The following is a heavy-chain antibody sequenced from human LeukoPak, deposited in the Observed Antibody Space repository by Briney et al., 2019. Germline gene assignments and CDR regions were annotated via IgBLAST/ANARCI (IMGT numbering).Heavy chain of an antibody. CDR2: INPSGGST. CDR1: GYTFTSYY. Sequence: ASVKVSFKASGYTFTSYYMHWVRQAPGQGLEWMGIINPSGGSTSYAQKFQGRVTMTRDTSTSTVYMELSSLRSEDKAVYYCARDGSTAAGMRPMDVWGQGTTVTVSS. J-gene: IGHJ6*02. V-gene: IGHV1-46*01. CDR3: ARDGSTAAGMRPMDV. D-gene: IGHD6-13*01.